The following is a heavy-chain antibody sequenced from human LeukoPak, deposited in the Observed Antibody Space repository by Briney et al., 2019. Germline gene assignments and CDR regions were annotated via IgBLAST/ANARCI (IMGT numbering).Heavy chain of an antibody. Sequence: SETLSLTCTVSGGSISSYYWSWIRQPPGKGPEWIGYIYYSGSTNYNPSLKSRVTISVDTSKNQFSLKLSSVTAADTAVYYCARDLGAYYDFWSGYYGAWFDPWGQGTLVTVSS. D-gene: IGHD3-3*01. CDR2: IYYSGST. J-gene: IGHJ5*02. CDR3: ARDLGAYYDFWSGYYGAWFDP. V-gene: IGHV4-59*01. CDR1: GGSISSYY.